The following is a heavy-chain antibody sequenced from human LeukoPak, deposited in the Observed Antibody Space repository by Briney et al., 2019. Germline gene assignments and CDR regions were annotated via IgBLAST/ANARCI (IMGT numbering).Heavy chain of an antibody. D-gene: IGHD3-22*01. CDR2: ISYSGST. Sequence: PSETLSLTCTVSGGSISSFYWSWIRQPPGKGLEWVGYISYSGSTYYNPSLKSRLTISIDTSKKQFSLKLSSVTAADTALYYCARHRDYYDTWGHGTLVTVSS. J-gene: IGHJ4*01. CDR3: ARHRDYYDT. CDR1: GGSISSFY. V-gene: IGHV4-59*01.